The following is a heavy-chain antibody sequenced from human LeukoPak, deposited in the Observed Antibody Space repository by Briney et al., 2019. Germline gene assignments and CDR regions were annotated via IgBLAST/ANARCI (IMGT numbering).Heavy chain of an antibody. D-gene: IGHD6-19*01. Sequence: GGSLRLSCAASGFTFSSYGMHWVRQAPGKGLEWVASIRYDGSNKYYADSVKGRFTISRVNSKNTLYLQMNSLRGEDTAVYYCAKDSAYSSGWYYYYYYMDVWGKGTTVTISS. CDR1: GFTFSSYG. CDR3: AKDSAYSSGWYYYYYYMDV. CDR2: IRYDGSNK. V-gene: IGHV3-30*02. J-gene: IGHJ6*03.